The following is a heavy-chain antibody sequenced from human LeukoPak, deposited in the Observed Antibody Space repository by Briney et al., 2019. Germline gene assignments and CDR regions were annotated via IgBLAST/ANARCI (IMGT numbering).Heavy chain of an antibody. D-gene: IGHD3-22*01. CDR3: AREDYYDSSGYYLDC. J-gene: IGHJ4*02. CDR2: IYHSGST. V-gene: IGHV4-38-2*01. Sequence: SETLSLTCGVYGGSFSNYYWGWIRQSPGKGLEWIGSIYHSGSTYYSPSLRSRITISVDTSKNQFSLKLSSVTAADTAVYYCAREDYYDSSGYYLDCWGQGTLVTVSS. CDR1: GGSFSNYY.